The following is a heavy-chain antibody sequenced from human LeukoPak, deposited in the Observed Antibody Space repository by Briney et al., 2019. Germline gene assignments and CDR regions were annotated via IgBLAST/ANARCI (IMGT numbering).Heavy chain of an antibody. D-gene: IGHD5-24*01. CDR3: ARDPDGYKFFDY. Sequence: SETLSLTCTVSGGSISSYFWHWIRQPPGKGLEWMGYIYDSGTTAYNPSLKRRVTMSVDTSKNQFSLNLSSVTAADTAVYYCARDPDGYKFFDYWGRGSPVVVSS. CDR2: IYDSGTT. J-gene: IGHJ4*02. V-gene: IGHV4-59*01. CDR1: GGSISSYF.